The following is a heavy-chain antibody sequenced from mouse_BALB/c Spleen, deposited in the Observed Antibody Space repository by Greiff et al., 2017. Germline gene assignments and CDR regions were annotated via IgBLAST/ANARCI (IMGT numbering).Heavy chain of an antibody. CDR1: GFSLTSYG. CDR3: AREDGSGDYYAMDY. CDR2: IWAGGST. Sequence: QVQLKESGPGLVAPSQSLSITCTVSGFSLTSYGVHWVRQPPGKGLEWLGVIWAGGSTNYNSALMSRLSISKDNSKSQVFLKMNSLQTDDTAMYDCAREDGSGDYYAMDYWGQGTSVTVSS. V-gene: IGHV2-9*02. J-gene: IGHJ4*01. D-gene: IGHD2-3*01.